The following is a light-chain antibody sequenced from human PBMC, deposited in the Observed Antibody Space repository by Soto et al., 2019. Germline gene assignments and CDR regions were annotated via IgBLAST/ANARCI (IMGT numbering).Light chain of an antibody. CDR3: QQYENLPN. V-gene: IGKV1-5*03. CDR2: KAS. CDR1: QTISTW. J-gene: IGKJ5*01. Sequence: DIQMTHSPSTLSASVGDRVTITCRASQTISTWLAWYQHKPGKAPKLLIYKASILESGVPSRFRGSGSGTDFTFTISRLQPEDIATYYCQQYENLPNFGQGTRLEIK.